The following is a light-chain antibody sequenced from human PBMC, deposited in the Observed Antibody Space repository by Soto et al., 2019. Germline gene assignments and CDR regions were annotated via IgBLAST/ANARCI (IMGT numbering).Light chain of an antibody. V-gene: IGKV3-20*01. CDR2: GAS. J-gene: IGKJ2*01. Sequence: EIVLTQSPGTLSLSPGERATLSCRASQSVSSSYLAWYQQKPGQAPTLLIYGASSRATGIPDRFSGSGSGTHFTLTISRLEPEDFAVYYCQHYGSSPYTFGQGTKLEI. CDR1: QSVSSSY. CDR3: QHYGSSPYT.